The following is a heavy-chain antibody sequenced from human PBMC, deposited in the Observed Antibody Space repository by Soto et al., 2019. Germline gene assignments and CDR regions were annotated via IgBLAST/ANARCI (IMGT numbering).Heavy chain of an antibody. CDR3: ARDHGGTTWFVGICYYFGVDV. V-gene: IGHV3-48*02. D-gene: IGHD3-10*01. CDR1: GFTLSSYN. J-gene: IGHJ6*02. Sequence: EVQLVESGGGLVQPGGSLRLSCAASGFTLSSYNMNWVRQAPGKGLEWVSYISGSSDTIYYADSVKGRFTISRDNAEKSLYRQIASLRDEDTAVYYCARDHGGTTWFVGICYYFGVDVWGQGTTVTVSS. CDR2: ISGSSDTI.